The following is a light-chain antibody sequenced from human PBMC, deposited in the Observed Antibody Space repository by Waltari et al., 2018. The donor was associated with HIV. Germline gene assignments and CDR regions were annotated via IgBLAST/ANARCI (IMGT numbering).Light chain of an antibody. J-gene: IGLJ2*01. CDR1: NSNIGKDY. CDR3: GTWDRSLSGAV. CDR2: GNN. V-gene: IGLV1-51*02. Sequence: QSVLTQPPSVSAAPGQKVTISCSRSNSNIGKDYVSWYQHLPGAAPKLLIYGNNKGPYGSPDRFAGSKAGTSATLDNAGLQTGDEADYYVGTWDRSLSGAVFGGGTRLTVL.